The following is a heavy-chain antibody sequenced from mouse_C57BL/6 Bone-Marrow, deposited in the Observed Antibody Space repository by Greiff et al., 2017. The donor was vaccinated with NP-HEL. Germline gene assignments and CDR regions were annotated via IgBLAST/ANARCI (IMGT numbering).Heavy chain of an antibody. CDR2: ISSGGSYT. V-gene: IGHV5-6*02. Sequence: EVMLVESGGDLVKPGGSLKLSCAASGFTFSSYGMSWVRQTPDKRLEWVATISSGGSYTYYPDSVKGRFTISRDNAKNTQYLQMSSLKSEDTAMDYCARQLGHWFAYWGQGTLVTVSA. CDR3: ARQLGHWFAY. D-gene: IGHD4-1*01. J-gene: IGHJ3*01. CDR1: GFTFSSYG.